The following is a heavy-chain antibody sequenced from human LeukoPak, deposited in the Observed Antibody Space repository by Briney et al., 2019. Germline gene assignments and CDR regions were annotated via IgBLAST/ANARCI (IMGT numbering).Heavy chain of an antibody. J-gene: IGHJ3*02. D-gene: IGHD6-6*01. CDR2: ISYDGSNK. CDR3: ARDRIAARAHDAFDI. CDR1: GFTFSSYA. Sequence: GRSLRLSCAASGFTFSSYAMHWVRQAPGKGLEWVAVISYDGSNKYYADSVKGRLTISRDNSKNTLYLQMNSLRAEDTAVYYCARDRIAARAHDAFDIWGQGTMVTVSS. V-gene: IGHV3-30-3*01.